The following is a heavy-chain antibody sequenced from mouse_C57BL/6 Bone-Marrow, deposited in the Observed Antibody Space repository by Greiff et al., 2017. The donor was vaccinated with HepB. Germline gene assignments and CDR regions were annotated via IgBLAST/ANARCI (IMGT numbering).Heavy chain of an antibody. Sequence: LVESGGGLVQPGGSLKLSCAASGFTFSDYYMYWVRQTPEKRLEWFAYISNGGGSTYYPDTVKGRFTISRDNAKNTLYLQMSRLKSEDTAMYYCARPLTGYWYFDVWGTGTTVTVSS. CDR2: ISNGGGST. J-gene: IGHJ1*03. D-gene: IGHD4-1*01. V-gene: IGHV5-12*01. CDR1: GFTFSDYY. CDR3: ARPLTGYWYFDV.